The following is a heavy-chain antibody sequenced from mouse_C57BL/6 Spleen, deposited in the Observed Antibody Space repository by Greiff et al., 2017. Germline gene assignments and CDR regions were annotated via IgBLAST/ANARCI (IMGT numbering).Heavy chain of an antibody. CDR2: IYPGSGSP. Sequence: QVQLQQPGAELVKPGASVKMSCKASGYTFTSYWITWVKQRPGQGLEWIGDIYPGSGSPNYNEQFKSKATLTVDTSSSTADMQLSSLTSEDSADCYCARGVLITTAEDYWGQGTTLTVSS. CDR3: ARGVLITTAEDY. D-gene: IGHD1-1*01. CDR1: GYTFTSYW. J-gene: IGHJ2*01. V-gene: IGHV1-55*01.